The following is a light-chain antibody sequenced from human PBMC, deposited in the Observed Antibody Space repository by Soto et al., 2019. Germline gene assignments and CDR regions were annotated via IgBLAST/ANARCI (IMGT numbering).Light chain of an antibody. CDR3: VQGTHWPRT. J-gene: IGKJ1*01. CDR1: ESLVFSDGNTY. CDR2: KVS. Sequence: DVVMPQSPLFLPVTLGQPASISCRSSESLVFSDGNTYLTWLHQRPGQSPRRLIYKVSKRGSGVPDRFSGSGSGTDFTLKISRVEAEDVGLYYCVQGTHWPRTFGQGTKV. V-gene: IGKV2-30*01.